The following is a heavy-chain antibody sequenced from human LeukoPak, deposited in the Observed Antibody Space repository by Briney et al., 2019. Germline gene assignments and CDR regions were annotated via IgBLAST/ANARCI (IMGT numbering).Heavy chain of an antibody. V-gene: IGHV1-18*01. J-gene: IGHJ4*02. CDR3: ARLGSDCGGSNCY. CDR1: GYTFTTFG. D-gene: IGHD2-21*01. Sequence: ASVKVSCKASGYTFTTFGITWVRQAPGQGLEWMGWINTYNGNTNYAQNLQGRVTMTTDTSTSTAYMELRSLTSDDTAVYYCARLGSDCGGSNCYWGQGTLVTVSS. CDR2: INTYNGNT.